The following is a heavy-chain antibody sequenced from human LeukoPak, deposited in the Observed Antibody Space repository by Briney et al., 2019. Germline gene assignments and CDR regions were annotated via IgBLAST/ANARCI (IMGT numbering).Heavy chain of an antibody. V-gene: IGHV3-74*01. Sequence: GGSLRLSCIASGFTFSSYWMHWVRQAPGKGLVWVSRINGDGSSTSYADSVKGRFTISRDNSKNTLYLQVNSLRAEDTAMYYCARNILFAFDIWGQGTMVTVSS. CDR1: GFTFSSYW. CDR2: INGDGSST. J-gene: IGHJ3*02. D-gene: IGHD2/OR15-2a*01. CDR3: ARNILFAFDI.